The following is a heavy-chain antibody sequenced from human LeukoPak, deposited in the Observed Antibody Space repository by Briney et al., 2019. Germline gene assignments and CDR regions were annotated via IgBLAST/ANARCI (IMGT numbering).Heavy chain of an antibody. J-gene: IGHJ4*02. V-gene: IGHV4-39*01. CDR3: VRRVAGTFYFDK. CDR1: GESIKGTSNY. Sequence: SETLSLTCSVSGESIKGTSNYWAWVRQPPGKGLKWIGHIYYSTNTYYNSSLKSRVTISDDTSKNQVSLSLRSVTAADTALYFCVRRVAGTFYFDKWGEGSLVSVSS. CDR2: IYYSTNT. D-gene: IGHD6-19*01.